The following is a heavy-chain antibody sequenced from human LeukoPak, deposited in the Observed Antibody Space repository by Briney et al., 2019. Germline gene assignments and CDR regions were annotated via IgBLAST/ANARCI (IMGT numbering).Heavy chain of an antibody. CDR2: MNPNSGNT. CDR1: GYTFTSYD. Sequence: GASVKVSRKASGYTFTSYDINWVRQATGQGLEWMGWMNPNSGNTDYAQKFQGRVAMTRNTSISTAYMELSSLRSEDTAVYYCARTGAGWFDPWGQGTLVTVSS. V-gene: IGHV1-8*01. J-gene: IGHJ5*02. CDR3: ARTGAGWFDP. D-gene: IGHD3-10*01.